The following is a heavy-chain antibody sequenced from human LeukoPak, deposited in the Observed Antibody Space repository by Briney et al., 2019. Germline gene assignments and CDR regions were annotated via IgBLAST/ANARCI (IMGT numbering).Heavy chain of an antibody. V-gene: IGHV4-59*08. CDR3: ARLVGNGYSSGPRAFDI. Sequence: SETLSLTCTVSGGSISSYYWSWIRQPPGKGLEWIGYIYYSGSTNYNPSLKSRVTISVDTSKNQFSLKLSSVTAADTAVYYCARLVGNGYSSGPRAFDIWGQGTMVTVSS. D-gene: IGHD6-19*01. CDR2: IYYSGST. CDR1: GGSISSYY. J-gene: IGHJ3*02.